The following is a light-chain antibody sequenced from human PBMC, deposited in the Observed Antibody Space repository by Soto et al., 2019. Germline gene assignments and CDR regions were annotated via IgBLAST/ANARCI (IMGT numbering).Light chain of an antibody. Sequence: EIVLTQSPATLSLSPGERATLSCRASQSVSSYLAWYQQKPGQAPRLLIYDASNRATGIPARFSGSGSGTDFTLTISSLEPEDFAVYYCQQRSNWNMYTFCQGTKLEIK. CDR3: QQRSNWNMYT. CDR1: QSVSSY. V-gene: IGKV3-11*01. CDR2: DAS. J-gene: IGKJ2*01.